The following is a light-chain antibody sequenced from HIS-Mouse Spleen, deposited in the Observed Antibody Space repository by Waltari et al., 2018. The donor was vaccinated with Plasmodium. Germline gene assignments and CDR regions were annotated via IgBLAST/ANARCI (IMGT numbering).Light chain of an antibody. CDR1: QDISNY. CDR3: QQYDNLPPLFT. V-gene: IGKV1-33*01. J-gene: IGKJ3*01. CDR2: DAS. Sequence: DIQMTQSPSSLSASVGEIVTITCQASQDISNYLNWYQQKPGKAPKLLIYDASNLETGVPSRFSGSGSGTDFTFTISSLQPEDIATYYCQQYDNLPPLFTFGPGTKVDIK.